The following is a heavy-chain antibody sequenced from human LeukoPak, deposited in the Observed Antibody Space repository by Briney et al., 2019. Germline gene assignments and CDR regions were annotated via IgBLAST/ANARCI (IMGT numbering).Heavy chain of an antibody. V-gene: IGHV3-66*01. Sequence: PGGSLRLSCAASGFTVSSNYMSWVRQAPGKGLEWVSVIYSGGSTYYADSVKGRFTISRDNSKNTLYLQMNSLRAGDTAVYYCARDVGDFWSGYVFDYWGQGTLVTVSS. CDR2: IYSGGST. J-gene: IGHJ4*02. D-gene: IGHD3-3*01. CDR1: GFTVSSNY. CDR3: ARDVGDFWSGYVFDY.